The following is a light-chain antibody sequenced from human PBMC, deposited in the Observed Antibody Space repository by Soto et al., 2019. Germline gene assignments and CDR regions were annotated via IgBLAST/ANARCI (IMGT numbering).Light chain of an antibody. CDR3: PQDNHWLWT. J-gene: IGKJ1*01. CDR1: QNISSN. CDR2: VAS. Sequence: EIEMTQSPATLSVSPGERATLSCRARQNISSNLAWYQQKPGQAPRVLIDVASTRATGIPARFSGSGSGTEFTLTISSLQSEDFAVYYCPQDNHWLWTFGQGTKVEIK. V-gene: IGKV3-15*01.